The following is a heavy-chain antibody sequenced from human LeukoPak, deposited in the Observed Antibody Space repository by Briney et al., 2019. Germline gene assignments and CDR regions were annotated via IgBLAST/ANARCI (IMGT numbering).Heavy chain of an antibody. V-gene: IGHV3-9*01. Sequence: GGSLRLSCAASGFVFEEYAMHWVRLAPGEGLEWVSGISWNGGTIGYADSVKGRFTISRDNVKNSLFLQMNTVKSEDAALYYCAKSMNKLGSGTYYNGFFDSWGQGTLVTVSS. CDR3: AKSMNKLGSGTYYNGFFDS. J-gene: IGHJ4*03. CDR2: ISWNGGTI. D-gene: IGHD3-10*01. CDR1: GFVFEEYA.